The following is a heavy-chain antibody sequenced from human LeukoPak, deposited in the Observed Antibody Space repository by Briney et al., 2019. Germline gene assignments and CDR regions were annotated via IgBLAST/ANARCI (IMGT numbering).Heavy chain of an antibody. CDR1: GFTFSSYV. CDR2: IKQDGGEK. Sequence: GGALRLSCAASGFTFSSYVMHWVRQAPGKGLEWVANIKQDGGEKFYVDSVKGRFTISRDNAKNSLYLQMNSLRAEDTAVYYCAGGIAVAGKDWGQGTLVTVSS. CDR3: AGGIAVAGKD. J-gene: IGHJ4*02. V-gene: IGHV3-7*01. D-gene: IGHD6-19*01.